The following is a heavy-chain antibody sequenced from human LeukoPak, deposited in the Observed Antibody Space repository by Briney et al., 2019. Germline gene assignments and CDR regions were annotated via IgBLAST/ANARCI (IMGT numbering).Heavy chain of an antibody. CDR1: GFTVSSNY. J-gene: IGHJ4*02. V-gene: IGHV3-21*01. Sequence: GGSLRLSCAASGFTVSSNYMSWVRQAPGKGLEWVSSISSSSSYIYYADSVKGRFTISRDNAKNSLYLQMNSLRAEDTAVYYCASRITYGSGSYYNVGRHDYWGQGTLVTVSS. CDR2: ISSSSSYI. D-gene: IGHD3-10*01. CDR3: ASRITYGSGSYYNVGRHDY.